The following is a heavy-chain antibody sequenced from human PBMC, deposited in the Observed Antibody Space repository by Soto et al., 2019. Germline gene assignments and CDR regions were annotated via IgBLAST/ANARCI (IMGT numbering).Heavy chain of an antibody. D-gene: IGHD3-22*01. Sequence: PSETLSLTCTVSGGSISSSSYYWGWIRQPPGKGLEWIGSIYYSGSTYYNPSLKSRVTISVDTSKNQFSLKLSSVTAADTAVYYCASPKYYYDSSGYYYGYYGMDVWGQGTTVTVS. CDR3: ASPKYYYDSSGYYYGYYGMDV. CDR1: GGSISSSSYY. V-gene: IGHV4-39*01. J-gene: IGHJ6*02. CDR2: IYYSGST.